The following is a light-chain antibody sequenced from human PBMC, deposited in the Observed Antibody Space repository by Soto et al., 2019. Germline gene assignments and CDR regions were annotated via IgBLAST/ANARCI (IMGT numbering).Light chain of an antibody. J-gene: IGKJ1*01. CDR1: QDIRND. CDR3: LQDSTFPWT. CDR2: AAS. Sequence: AIQMTQSPSSLSASVGDRVTITCRASQDIRNDLGWYQQKPGRAPKFLIYAASSLQSGVPSRFSGSGSGTDFTLTITSLQPEDFATYFCLQDSTFPWTFGQGTKVEIK. V-gene: IGKV1-6*01.